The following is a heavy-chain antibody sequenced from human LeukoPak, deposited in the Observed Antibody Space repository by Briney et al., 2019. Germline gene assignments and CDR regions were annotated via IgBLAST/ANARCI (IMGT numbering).Heavy chain of an antibody. Sequence: GGSLRLSCAASGFTFSSYSMNWVRQAPGKGLEWVSSISGSSSYIYYADSVKGRFIVSRDNAKNSLYLQMNSLRAEDTAVYYCAELGITMIGGVWGKGTTVTISS. J-gene: IGHJ6*04. V-gene: IGHV3-21*01. CDR1: GFTFSSYS. CDR2: ISGSSSYI. CDR3: AELGITMIGGV. D-gene: IGHD3-10*02.